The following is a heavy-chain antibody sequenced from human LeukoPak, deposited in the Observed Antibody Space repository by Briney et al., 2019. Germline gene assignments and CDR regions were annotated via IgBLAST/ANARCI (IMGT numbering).Heavy chain of an antibody. CDR2: IMPLFNTA. CDR3: ARVDRYHYYLDV. CDR1: GYTFRNYG. Sequence: ASVKVSCKASGYTFRNYGITWVRQAPGQGLEWMGGIMPLFNTANYAQQFQGRVTITTDESTSTAYMELSSLRFEDTAVYYCARVDRYHYYLDVWGKGTTVTVSS. V-gene: IGHV1-69*05. J-gene: IGHJ6*03.